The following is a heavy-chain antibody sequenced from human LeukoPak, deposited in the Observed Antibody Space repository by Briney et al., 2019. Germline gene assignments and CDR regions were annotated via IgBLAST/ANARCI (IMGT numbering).Heavy chain of an antibody. V-gene: IGHV3-73*01. Sequence: GGSLRLSCAASGFTFSGSAMHWVRQASGKGLEWVGRIRSKADSYATAYAASVKGRFTISRDDSKNTAYLQMNSLKTEDTAVYYCTRRYVGYYGSGSYDFDYWGQGTLVTVSS. CDR2: IRSKADSYAT. D-gene: IGHD3-10*01. CDR1: GFTFSGSA. CDR3: TRRYVGYYGSGSYDFDY. J-gene: IGHJ4*02.